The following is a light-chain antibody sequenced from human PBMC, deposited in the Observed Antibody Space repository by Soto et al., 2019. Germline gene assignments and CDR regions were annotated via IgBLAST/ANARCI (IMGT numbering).Light chain of an antibody. V-gene: IGLV2-14*01. Sequence: QSVLTQPASVSVSPGQSITISCTGTSSDVGGYNYVSWYQQHPGKAPKLMIYDVSNRPSGVSNRFSGSKSGNTHSLTISGLQAEVEADYYCSSYTSSSIYVFGTGTKLTVL. CDR1: SSDVGGYNY. J-gene: IGLJ1*01. CDR3: SSYTSSSIYV. CDR2: DVS.